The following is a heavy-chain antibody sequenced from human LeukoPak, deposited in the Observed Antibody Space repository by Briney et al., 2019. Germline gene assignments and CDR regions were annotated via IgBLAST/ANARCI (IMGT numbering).Heavy chain of an antibody. CDR3: ARDGSTSLDY. V-gene: IGHV3-20*04. J-gene: IGHJ4*02. Sequence: GGSLRLSCAASGFRFDEYAMRWVRQAPGKGLEWVSGMYWNGGSTGFADSVKGRFTISRDNAKNSLYLQMNSLGAEDTALYYCARDGSTSLDYWGQGTLVSVSS. CDR2: MYWNGGST. CDR1: GFRFDEYA. D-gene: IGHD2-2*01.